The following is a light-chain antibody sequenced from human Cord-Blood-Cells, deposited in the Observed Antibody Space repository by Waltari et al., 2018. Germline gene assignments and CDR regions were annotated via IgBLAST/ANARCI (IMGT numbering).Light chain of an antibody. CDR3: GTWDSSLSAYV. J-gene: IGLJ1*01. Sequence: QTAFTQPPPVSSAAGPKAPISCSGRSSHIAYNYFSWYQQLPGTAPKLLIYDNNKRPSGIPDRFSGSKSGTSATLGITGLQTGDEADYYCGTWDSSLSAYVFGTGTKVTVL. CDR1: SSHIAYNY. V-gene: IGLV1-51*01. CDR2: DNN.